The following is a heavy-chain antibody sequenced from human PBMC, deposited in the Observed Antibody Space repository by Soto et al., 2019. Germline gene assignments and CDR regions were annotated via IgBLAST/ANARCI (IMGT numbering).Heavy chain of an antibody. CDR3: ARRRLGYCTNGVCYPSGVGIDY. D-gene: IGHD2-8*01. Sequence: QVQLQQWGAGLLKPSETLSLTCAVYGGSFSGYYWSWIRQPPGKGLEWIGEINHSGSTNYNPSLKSRVTISVDTSKNQVSLKLSSVTAADTAVYYCARRRLGYCTNGVCYPSGVGIDYWGQGTLVTVSS. J-gene: IGHJ4*02. CDR2: INHSGST. CDR1: GGSFSGYY. V-gene: IGHV4-34*01.